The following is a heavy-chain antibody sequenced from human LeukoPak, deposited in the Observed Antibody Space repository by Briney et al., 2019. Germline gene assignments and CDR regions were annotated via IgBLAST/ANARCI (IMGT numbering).Heavy chain of an antibody. J-gene: IGHJ4*02. CDR2: IGTAGDT. V-gene: IGHV3-13*01. Sequence: GGSLRLSCAASGFTFSSYDMHWVRQATGKGLEWVSAIGTAGDTYYPGSVKGRFTISRENAKNSLYLQMNSLRAGDTAVYYCAKDREYDILTGYYTYYFDYWGQGTLVTVSS. CDR3: AKDREYDILTGYYTYYFDY. CDR1: GFTFSSYD. D-gene: IGHD3-9*01.